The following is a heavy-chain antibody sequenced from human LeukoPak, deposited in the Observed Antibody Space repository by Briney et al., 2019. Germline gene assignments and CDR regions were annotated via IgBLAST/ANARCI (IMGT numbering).Heavy chain of an antibody. CDR3: AKSPSGAAATDY. Sequence: GGSLRLSCAASGFTFSSYWMHWVRQAPGKGLVWVSRINTDGSSTSYADSVKGRFTISRDNSKNTLYLQMNSLRAEDTAVYYCAKSPSGAAATDYWGQGTLVTVSS. CDR1: GFTFSSYW. V-gene: IGHV3-74*01. D-gene: IGHD6-13*01. J-gene: IGHJ4*02. CDR2: INTDGSST.